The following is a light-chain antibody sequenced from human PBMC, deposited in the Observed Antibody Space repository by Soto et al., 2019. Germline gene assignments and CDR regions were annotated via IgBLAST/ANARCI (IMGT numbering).Light chain of an antibody. J-gene: IGKJ1*01. V-gene: IGKV3-15*01. CDR3: QQYNNWPPGT. Sequence: EIVMTQSPSTLSVSPGERATLSCRASQSVSSNLAWYQQKPGQAPRLLIYGASTRAPGIPASFSGSGSGTEFTLTISSLQYEDFAVYYCQQYNNWPPGTFGQGTKVDIK. CDR2: GAS. CDR1: QSVSSN.